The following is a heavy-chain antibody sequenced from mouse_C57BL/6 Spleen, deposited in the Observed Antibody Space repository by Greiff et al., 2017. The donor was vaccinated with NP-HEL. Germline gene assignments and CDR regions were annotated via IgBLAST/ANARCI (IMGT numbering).Heavy chain of an antibody. V-gene: IGHV1-69*01. CDR3: ARSQGYDGFAY. CDR1: GYTFTSYW. Sequence: QVQLQQPGAELVKPGASVKLSCKASGYTFTSYWMHWVKQRPGQGLEWIGEIDPSDSYTNYNQKFKGKSTLTVDKSSSTAYMQLSSLTSEDSAVYYCARSQGYDGFAYWGQGTLVTVSA. J-gene: IGHJ3*01. D-gene: IGHD2-2*01. CDR2: IDPSDSYT.